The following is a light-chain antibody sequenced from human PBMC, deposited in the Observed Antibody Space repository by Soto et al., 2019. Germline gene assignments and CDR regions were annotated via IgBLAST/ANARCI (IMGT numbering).Light chain of an antibody. Sequence: DFQVTQFPSTLSASVGDRVTITCRASQSVSDWLAWYQQQAGKAPKLLIFKASSLQSGVPSRFSGSGSGTEFTLTISSLQPDDSGTYYCQQYHGAWTFGQGTKVEIK. CDR1: QSVSDW. CDR3: QQYHGAWT. V-gene: IGKV1-5*03. J-gene: IGKJ1*01. CDR2: KAS.